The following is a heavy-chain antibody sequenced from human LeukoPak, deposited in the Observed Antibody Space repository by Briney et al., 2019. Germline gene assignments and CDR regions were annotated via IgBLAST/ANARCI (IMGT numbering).Heavy chain of an antibody. Sequence: GASVKVSCKDSGYTFTSDDINWVRQATGQGLEWMGWMNPNSGNTGYAQKFQGRVTMTRNTSISTAYMELSSLRSEDTAVYYGARGGDCGGDCYTSPTDYWGQGTLVTVSS. CDR2: MNPNSGNT. CDR3: ARGGDCGGDCYTSPTDY. D-gene: IGHD2-21*01. J-gene: IGHJ4*02. CDR1: GYTFTSDD. V-gene: IGHV1-8*01.